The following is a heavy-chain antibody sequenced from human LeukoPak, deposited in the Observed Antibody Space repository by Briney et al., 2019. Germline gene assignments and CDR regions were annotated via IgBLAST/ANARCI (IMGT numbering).Heavy chain of an antibody. J-gene: IGHJ4*02. CDR1: GFTFSSYW. D-gene: IGHD3-22*01. CDR3: ARDKGDYDTSGSLFVF. V-gene: IGHV3-74*01. CDR2: INSDGSST. Sequence: GGSLRLSCAASGFTFSSYWMHWVRQAPGKGLVWVSRINSDGSSTSYADSVKGRFTISRDNAKNSLYLQMNSLRAEDTAVYYCARDKGDYDTSGSLFVFGGQGTLVTVSS.